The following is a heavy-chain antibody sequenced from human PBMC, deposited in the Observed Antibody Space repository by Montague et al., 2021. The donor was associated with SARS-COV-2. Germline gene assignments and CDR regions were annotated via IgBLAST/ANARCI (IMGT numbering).Heavy chain of an antibody. CDR1: GGSISSGGYY. CDR3: ARDVGWYSSSWFDY. CDR2: IYYSGST. Sequence: TLSLTCTVSGGSISSGGYYWSWIRRLPGKGLEWIGYIYYSGSTYYNPSLKSRVTISVDTSKNQFSLKLSSVTAADTAVYYCARDVGWYSSSWFDYWGQGTLVTVSS. V-gene: IGHV4-31*03. D-gene: IGHD6-13*01. J-gene: IGHJ4*02.